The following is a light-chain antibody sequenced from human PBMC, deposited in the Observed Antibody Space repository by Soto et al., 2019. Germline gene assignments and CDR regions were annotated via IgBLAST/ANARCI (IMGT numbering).Light chain of an antibody. CDR1: QSVTRSY. CDR2: VAS. J-gene: IGKJ2*01. Sequence: EIVLTQSLCTLSLSPGERATLSCRASQSVTRSYLAWYQQKPGQAPSLLIYVASSRATGIPDRFSGSGSGTDFTITISRLDPEDVAVYYCQQYETSPYTFGQGTKLEIK. V-gene: IGKV3-20*01. CDR3: QQYETSPYT.